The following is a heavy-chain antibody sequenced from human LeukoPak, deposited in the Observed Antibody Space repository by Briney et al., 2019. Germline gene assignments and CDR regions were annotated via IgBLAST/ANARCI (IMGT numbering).Heavy chain of an antibody. D-gene: IGHD6-13*01. Sequence: GGSLRLSCAASGFTFSSYGMHWVRQAPGKGLEWVAFIRYDGSNKYYADSVKGRFTISRDNSKNTLYLQMNSLRAEDTAVYYCAKSSLYSSSWTSYFDYWGQGTLVTVSS. J-gene: IGHJ4*02. CDR1: GFTFSSYG. CDR3: AKSSLYSSSWTSYFDY. CDR2: IRYDGSNK. V-gene: IGHV3-30*02.